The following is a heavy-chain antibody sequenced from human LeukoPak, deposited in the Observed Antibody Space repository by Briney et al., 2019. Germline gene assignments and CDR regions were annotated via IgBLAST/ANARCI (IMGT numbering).Heavy chain of an antibody. CDR1: GFTFSDYY. D-gene: IGHD2-2*01. Sequence: PGGSLRLSCAASGFTFSDYYMSWIRQAPGKGLEWVSYISGSSSCTNYADSVKGRFTISRDNAKNSLYLQMNSLRAEDTAVYYCARVVGEGYPDYWGQGTLVTVSS. CDR2: ISGSSSCT. V-gene: IGHV3-11*06. CDR3: ARVVGEGYPDY. J-gene: IGHJ4*02.